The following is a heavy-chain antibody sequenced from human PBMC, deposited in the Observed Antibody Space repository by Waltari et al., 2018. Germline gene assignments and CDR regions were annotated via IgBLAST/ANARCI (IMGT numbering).Heavy chain of an antibody. D-gene: IGHD2-15*01. J-gene: IGHJ4*02. CDR2: IYYSGST. CDR3: ARGGKGGYYFDY. Sequence: QLQLQESGPGLVKPSETLSLTCTVSGGSISSSSYYWGWIRQPPGKGLEWIGSIYYSGSTYATPSLQSRVSISVDTSKNQFSLNLGSVTAADTAVYYCARGGKGGYYFDYWGQGTLVTVSS. V-gene: IGHV4-39*01. CDR1: GGSISSSSYY.